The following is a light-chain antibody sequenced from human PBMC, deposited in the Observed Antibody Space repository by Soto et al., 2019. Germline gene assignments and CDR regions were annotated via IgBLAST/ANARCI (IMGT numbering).Light chain of an antibody. J-gene: IGKJ1*01. Sequence: EIVLTQYPGTLSLSPGERYTLSCMASQSVGSIYLAWYQQKPGQAPRLLIYGASSRATGIPDRFSGSGSGTDFALTISRLEPEDFAVYYCPQYGSSPTVGPVTQVEIK. V-gene: IGKV3-20*01. CDR1: QSVGSIY. CDR2: GAS. CDR3: PQYGSSPT.